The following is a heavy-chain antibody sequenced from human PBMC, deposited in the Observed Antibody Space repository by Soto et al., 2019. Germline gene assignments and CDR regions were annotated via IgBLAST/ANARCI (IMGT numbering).Heavy chain of an antibody. D-gene: IGHD6-19*01. Sequence: GGSLRLSCAASGFTFSSYAMSWVRQAPGKGLEWVSAISGSGGSTYYADSVKGRFTISRDNSKNTLYLQMNRLRAEDTVVYYCAKVCHARAVAGDAFDIWGQGTMVTVSS. V-gene: IGHV3-23*01. CDR1: GFTFSSYA. J-gene: IGHJ3*02. CDR3: AKVCHARAVAGDAFDI. CDR2: ISGSGGST.